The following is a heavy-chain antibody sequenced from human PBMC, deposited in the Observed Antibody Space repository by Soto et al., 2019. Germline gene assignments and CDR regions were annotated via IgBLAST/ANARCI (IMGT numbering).Heavy chain of an antibody. Sequence: QVQLVQSGAEVKKPGASVKVSCKASGYTFTSYGISWVRQAPGQGLEWMGWISAYNGNTNYAQKLQGRVTMTTDTSTSTAYMELRSLRSDDTAVYYCAILLGYCSSTRCFYYYYYYMDVWGKGTTVTVSS. D-gene: IGHD2-2*01. J-gene: IGHJ6*03. V-gene: IGHV1-18*01. CDR3: AILLGYCSSTRCFYYYYYYMDV. CDR1: GYTFTSYG. CDR2: ISAYNGNT.